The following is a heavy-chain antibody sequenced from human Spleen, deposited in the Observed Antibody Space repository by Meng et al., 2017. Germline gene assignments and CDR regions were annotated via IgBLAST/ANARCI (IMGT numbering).Heavy chain of an antibody. Sequence: EVRLLESGGGLVQPGGSLRLSCAASGFIINDYWMHWVRQAPGKGLMWVSRINSDGSSTSYADSVKGRFTISRDNAKNTLYLQMTSLRAEDTALYYCAKDAYGSGSYYDYWGQGTLVTVSS. J-gene: IGHJ4*02. CDR1: GFIINDYW. V-gene: IGHV3-74*01. D-gene: IGHD3-10*01. CDR3: AKDAYGSGSYYDY. CDR2: INSDGSST.